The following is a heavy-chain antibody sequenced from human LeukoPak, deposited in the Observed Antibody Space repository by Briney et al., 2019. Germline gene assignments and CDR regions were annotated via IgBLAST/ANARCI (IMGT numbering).Heavy chain of an antibody. Sequence: TGGSLRLSCAASGFTFSSYSMNWVRQAPGKGLEWVSSISSSSYIYYADSVKGRFTISRDNAKNSLYLQMNSLRAEDTAVYYCARDSGHSGYDLDYWGQGTLVTVSS. J-gene: IGHJ4*02. CDR1: GFTFSSYS. V-gene: IGHV3-21*01. CDR3: ARDSGHSGYDLDY. D-gene: IGHD5-12*01. CDR2: ISSSSYI.